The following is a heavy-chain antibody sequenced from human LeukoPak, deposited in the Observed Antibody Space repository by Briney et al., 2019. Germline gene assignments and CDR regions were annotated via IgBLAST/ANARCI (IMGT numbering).Heavy chain of an antibody. CDR2: ITSSGNTT. CDR3: AKDFGGSDYDWYFDL. CDR1: VFIFSRYS. J-gene: IGHJ2*01. Sequence: GGALRLSCEASVFIFSRYSMSWVRQAPGKGLEWVACITSSGNTTYYAGPVKGRFTISRENFRNILYLQMNSLRAEDTAIYYCAKDFGGSDYDWYFDLWGPGTVVTVSS. V-gene: IGHV3-23*01. D-gene: IGHD1-26*01.